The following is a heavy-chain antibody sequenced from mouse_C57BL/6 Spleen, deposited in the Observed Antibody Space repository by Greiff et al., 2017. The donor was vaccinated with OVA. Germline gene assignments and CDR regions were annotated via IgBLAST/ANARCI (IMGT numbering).Heavy chain of an antibody. V-gene: IGHV1-76*01. J-gene: IGHJ4*01. D-gene: IGHD1-1*01. CDR3: ARYYYGSRAYYYAMDY. Sequence: QVQLQQSGAELVRPGASVKLSCKASGYTFTDYYINWVKQRPGQGLEWIARIYPGSGNTYYNEKFKGKATLTAEKSSSTASMQLSSLTSESSAVYYCARYYYGSRAYYYAMDYWGQGTSVTVSS. CDR2: IYPGSGNT. CDR1: GYTFTDYY.